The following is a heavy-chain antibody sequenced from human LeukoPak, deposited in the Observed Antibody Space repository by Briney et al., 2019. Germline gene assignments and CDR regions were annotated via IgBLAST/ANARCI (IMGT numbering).Heavy chain of an antibody. V-gene: IGHV3-33*01. D-gene: IGHD2-15*01. CDR3: ASARGSGGLDAFDI. Sequence: GRSLRLSCAASGFTFSSYGMHWVRQAPGKGLEWVAVLWYDGSSKDYADSVKGRFTISRDNSKNTLYLQMNSLRAEDTAVYYCASARGSGGLDAFDIWGQGTMVTVSS. J-gene: IGHJ3*02. CDR2: LWYDGSSK. CDR1: GFTFSSYG.